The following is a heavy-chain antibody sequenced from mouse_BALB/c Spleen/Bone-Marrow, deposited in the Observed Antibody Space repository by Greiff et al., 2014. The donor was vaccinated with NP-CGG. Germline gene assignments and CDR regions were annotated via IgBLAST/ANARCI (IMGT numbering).Heavy chain of an antibody. V-gene: IGHV1S29*02. J-gene: IGHJ1*01. CDR2: IYPYNGGT. CDR3: ARSYGNWYFDV. CDR1: GYTFTDYN. D-gene: IGHD2-10*02. Sequence: VQLQQSGPELVKPGASVKISCKASGYTFTDYNMHWVKQSHGKSLEWIGYIYPYNGGTGYNQKFKSKATLTVDNSSSTAYMELRSLTSEDSADYYCARSYGNWYFDVWGAGTTVTVSS.